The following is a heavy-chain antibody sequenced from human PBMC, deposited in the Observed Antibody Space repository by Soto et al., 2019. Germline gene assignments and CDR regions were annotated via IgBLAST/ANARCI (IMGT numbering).Heavy chain of an antibody. J-gene: IGHJ5*02. CDR2: INPNSRGT. D-gene: IGHD3-10*01. CDR3: ARVTLKAGNWFDP. Sequence: GASVKVSCKASGYTFTDYFIHWVRQAPGQGFEWMGWINPNSRGTNYAQKFQGRVTMTRDTSNSTAYMERRGLKSDDTAVYYCARVTLKAGNWFDPWGQGTLVTVSS. V-gene: IGHV1-2*02. CDR1: GYTFTDYF.